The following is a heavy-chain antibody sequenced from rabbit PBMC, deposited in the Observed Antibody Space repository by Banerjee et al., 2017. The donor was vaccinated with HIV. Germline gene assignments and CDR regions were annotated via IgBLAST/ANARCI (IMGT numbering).Heavy chain of an antibody. J-gene: IGHJ6*01. Sequence: QEQLEESGGDLVQPEGSLTLTCKASGFSFSSGQWICWVRQAPGKGLEWIACIGAGSGNTYYASWAKGRFSISKTSSTTVTLQMTSLTAADTATYSCARGRWYYGMDLWGPGTLVTVS. CDR2: IGAGSGNT. CDR1: GFSFSSGQW. V-gene: IGHV1S45*01. CDR3: ARGRWYYGMDL.